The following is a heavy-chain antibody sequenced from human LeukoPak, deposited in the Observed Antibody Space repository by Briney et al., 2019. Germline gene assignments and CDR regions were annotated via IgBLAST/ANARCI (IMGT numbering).Heavy chain of an antibody. J-gene: IGHJ4*02. D-gene: IGHD3-10*01. Sequence: GGSLRLSCAASGFTFDDYAMHWVRQAPGKGLEWVSGISWNSGSIGYADSVKGRFTISRDNAKNSLYLQMNSLRAEDTALYYCAKDLLTYGSGSWDYWGQGTLVTVSS. CDR2: ISWNSGSI. CDR1: GFTFDDYA. CDR3: AKDLLTYGSGSWDY. V-gene: IGHV3-9*01.